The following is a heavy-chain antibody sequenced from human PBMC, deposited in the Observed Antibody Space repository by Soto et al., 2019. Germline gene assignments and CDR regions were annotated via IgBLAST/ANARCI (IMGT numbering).Heavy chain of an antibody. V-gene: IGHV1-8*02. CDR1: GYTFTGYY. Sequence: ASVKVSCKASGYTFTGYYMHWVRQAPGQGLEWMGWINPNSGNTSYAQKYQGRVTMTRNTSISTAYMELSSLRSEDTAVYYCARAVGVFGTIFGVVPRSYYYYMDVWGKGTTVTVSS. CDR3: ARAVGVFGTIFGVVPRSYYYYMDV. J-gene: IGHJ6*03. D-gene: IGHD3-3*01. CDR2: INPNSGNT.